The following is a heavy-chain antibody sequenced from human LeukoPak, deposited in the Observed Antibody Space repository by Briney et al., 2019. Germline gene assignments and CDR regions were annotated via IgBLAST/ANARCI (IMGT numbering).Heavy chain of an antibody. CDR1: GGSLTSYY. CDR3: ARLGSYFDF. CDR2: IYYSGSV. J-gene: IGHJ4*02. Sequence: SETLSLTCTVSGGSLTSYYWSWIRQPPGKGLQWIGYIYYSGSVNYNPSLKSRVTTSVDTSKNQFSLNLSSVTAADTAVYYCARLGSYFDFWGQGTQVTVSS. V-gene: IGHV4-59*08.